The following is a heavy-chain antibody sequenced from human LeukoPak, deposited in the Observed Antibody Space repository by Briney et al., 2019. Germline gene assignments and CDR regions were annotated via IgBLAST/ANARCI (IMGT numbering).Heavy chain of an antibody. CDR3: ARGGKQWLNRYPPRIFDY. Sequence: SETLSLTCAVYGGSFSGYYWSWIRQPPGKGLEWIGEINHSGSTNYNPSLKSRVTISVDTSKNQFSLELSSVTAADTAVYYCARGGKQWLNRYPPRIFDYWGQGTLVTVSS. CDR2: INHSGST. CDR1: GGSFSGYY. J-gene: IGHJ4*02. V-gene: IGHV4-34*01. D-gene: IGHD6-19*01.